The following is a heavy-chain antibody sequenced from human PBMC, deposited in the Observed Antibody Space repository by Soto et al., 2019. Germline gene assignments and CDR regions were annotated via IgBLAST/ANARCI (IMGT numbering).Heavy chain of an antibody. CDR1: GFTFSSYG. J-gene: IGHJ6*02. CDR2: IWYDGSNK. CDR3: ASSGWTDYYYYGMDV. Sequence: GSLRLSCAASGFTFSSYGMHWVRQAPGKGLEWVAVIWYDGSNKYYADSVKGRFTISRDNSKNTLYLQMSSLRAEDTAVYYCASSGWTDYYYYGMDVWGQGTTVTVSS. D-gene: IGHD6-19*01. V-gene: IGHV3-33*01.